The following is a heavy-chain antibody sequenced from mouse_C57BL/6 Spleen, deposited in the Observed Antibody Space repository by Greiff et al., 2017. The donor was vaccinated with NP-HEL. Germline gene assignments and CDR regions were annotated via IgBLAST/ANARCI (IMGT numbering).Heavy chain of an antibody. J-gene: IGHJ1*03. V-gene: IGHV1-26*01. CDR2: INPNNGGT. CDR1: GYTFTDYY. Sequence: VQLQQSGPELVKPGASVKISCKASGYTFTDYYMNWVKQSHGKSLEWIGDINPNNGGTSYNQKFKGKATLTVDKSSSTAYMELRSLTSEDSAVYYCARGGYYGNFDWYFDVWGTGTTVTVSS. CDR3: ARGGYYGNFDWYFDV. D-gene: IGHD1-1*01.